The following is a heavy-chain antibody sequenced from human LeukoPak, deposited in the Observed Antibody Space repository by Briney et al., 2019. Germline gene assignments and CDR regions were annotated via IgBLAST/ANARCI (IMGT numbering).Heavy chain of an antibody. CDR3: ARTGDYSRTTGGWFDP. CDR1: GASISSHY. V-gene: IGHV4-59*11. Sequence: SETLSLTCTVSGASISSHYWSWVRQPPGKGLEWIGYIRYSGSTNYRPSLKSRITISIDTSKKQFSLKLRSVNAADTAMYYCARTGDYSRTTGGWFDPWGQGTLVTVSS. J-gene: IGHJ5*02. CDR2: IRYSGST. D-gene: IGHD4-11*01.